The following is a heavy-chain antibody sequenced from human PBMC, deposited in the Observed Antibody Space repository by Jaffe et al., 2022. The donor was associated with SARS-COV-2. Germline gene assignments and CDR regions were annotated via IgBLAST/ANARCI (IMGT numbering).Heavy chain of an antibody. CDR3: ARDRRDYYGSGNFDY. J-gene: IGHJ4*02. V-gene: IGHV4-61*02. D-gene: IGHD3-10*01. Sequence: QVQLQESGPGLVKPSQTLSLTCTVSGGSITSGSSYWSWIRQPAGKELEWIGHIYTSGSTNYNPSLESRVTISVDVSKNQFSLNLSSVTAADTAVYYCARDRRDYYGSGNFDYWGQGTLVTVSS. CDR2: IYTSGST. CDR1: GGSITSGSSY.